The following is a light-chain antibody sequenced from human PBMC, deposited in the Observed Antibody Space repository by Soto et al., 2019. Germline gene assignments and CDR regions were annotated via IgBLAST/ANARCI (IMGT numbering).Light chain of an antibody. J-gene: IGLJ1*01. V-gene: IGLV2-23*02. CDR1: SSDVGSYNL. Sequence: QSVLTQPASVSGSPGQSITISCTGTSSDVGSYNLVSWYQQHPGKAPKLMIYEVSKRPSGVSNRFSGSKSGNTASLTISGLQAEDEADYYCCSYAGSSTPSYVFGTGTKVTAL. CDR3: CSYAGSSTPSYV. CDR2: EVS.